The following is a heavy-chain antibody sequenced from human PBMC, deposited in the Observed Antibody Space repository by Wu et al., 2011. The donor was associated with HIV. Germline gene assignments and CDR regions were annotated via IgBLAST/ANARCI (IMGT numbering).Heavy chain of an antibody. Sequence: QVQLVQSGAEVKKPGASVKVSCKASGYTFTSYDINWVRQAPGQGLEWMGWINPNSGGTNYAQKFQGRVTMTRDTSISTAYMELSRLRSDDTAVYYCARWIVATTNFDYWGQGTLVTVSS. J-gene: IGHJ4*02. CDR1: GYTFTSYD. V-gene: IGHV1-2*02. CDR2: INPNSGGT. D-gene: IGHD5-12*01. CDR3: ARWIVATTNFDY.